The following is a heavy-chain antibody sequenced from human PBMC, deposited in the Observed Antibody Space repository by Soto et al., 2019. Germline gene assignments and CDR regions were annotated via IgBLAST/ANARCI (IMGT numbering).Heavy chain of an antibody. J-gene: IGHJ6*04. CDR1: GGSISSYY. D-gene: IGHD3-3*01. V-gene: IGHV4-59*01. Sequence: SETLSLTCTVSGGSISSYYWSWIRQPPGKGLEWIGYIYYSGSTNYNPSLKSRVTISVDTSKNQFSLKLSSVTAADTAVYYCARVASFITIFGVVPLDVDVWGKGTTVTVSS. CDR3: ARVASFITIFGVVPLDVDV. CDR2: IYYSGST.